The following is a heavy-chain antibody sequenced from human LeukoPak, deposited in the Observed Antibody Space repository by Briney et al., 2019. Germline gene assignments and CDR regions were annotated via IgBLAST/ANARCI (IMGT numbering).Heavy chain of an antibody. CDR2: ISSSSRYI. J-gene: IGHJ4*02. CDR3: ARGAAGGDFDY. Sequence: GGSLRLSCAASGFTFSSYSMNWVRQAPGKGLEWVSSISSSSRYIYYADSVKGRFTVSRDSAKNSLYLQMSSLRVEDTAVYYCARGAAGGDFDYWGQGTLVTVSS. CDR1: GFTFSSYS. V-gene: IGHV3-21*01. D-gene: IGHD6-13*01.